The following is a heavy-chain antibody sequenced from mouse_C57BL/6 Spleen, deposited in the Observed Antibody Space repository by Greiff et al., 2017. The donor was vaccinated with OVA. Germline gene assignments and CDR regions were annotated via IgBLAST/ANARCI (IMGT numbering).Heavy chain of an antibody. D-gene: IGHD1-1*01. CDR2: IHPNSGST. CDR1: GYTFTSYW. Sequence: QVQLQQPGAELVKPGASVKLSCKASGYTFTSYWMHWVKQRPGPGLEWIGMIHPNSGSTNYNEKFKSKATLTVDKSSSTAYMQLSSLTSEDSAVYYCAKGERPTEIYYAMDYWGQGTSVTVSS. J-gene: IGHJ4*01. CDR3: AKGERPTEIYYAMDY. V-gene: IGHV1-64*01.